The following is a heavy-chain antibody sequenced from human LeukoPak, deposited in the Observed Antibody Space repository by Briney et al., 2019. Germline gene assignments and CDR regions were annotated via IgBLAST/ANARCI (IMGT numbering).Heavy chain of an antibody. V-gene: IGHV4-61*10. D-gene: IGHD3-10*01. CDR1: GGSVSSGSNY. CDR3: ARVGDGSGSYYNAPLNY. CDR2: IYYSGST. J-gene: IGHJ4*02. Sequence: SETLSLTCTVSGGSVSSGSNYWNWIRQPAGKGLEWIGYIYYSGSTNYNPSLKSRVTISVDTSKSQFSLKLSSVTAADTAVYYCARVGDGSGSYYNAPLNYWGQGTLVTVSS.